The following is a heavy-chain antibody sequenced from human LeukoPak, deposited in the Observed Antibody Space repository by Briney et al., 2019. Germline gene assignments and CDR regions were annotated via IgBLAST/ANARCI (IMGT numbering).Heavy chain of an antibody. Sequence: SETLSLTCTVSGGSISSYYWSWIRQPAGKGLEWIGRIYTSGSTNYNPSLKSRVTMSVDTSKNQFSLKLSSVTAADTAVYYCAREWDSSGYDACDIWGQGTMVTVSS. V-gene: IGHV4-4*07. CDR2: IYTSGST. CDR3: AREWDSSGYDACDI. D-gene: IGHD3-22*01. J-gene: IGHJ3*02. CDR1: GGSISSYY.